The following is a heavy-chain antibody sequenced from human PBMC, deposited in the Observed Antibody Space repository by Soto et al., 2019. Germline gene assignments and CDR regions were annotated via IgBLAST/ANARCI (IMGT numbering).Heavy chain of an antibody. D-gene: IGHD2-2*02. V-gene: IGHV1-69*13. CDR2: IIPIFGTA. J-gene: IGHJ3*02. CDR3: ARDPRFVVVPAAISAQDAFDI. CDR1: GGTFSSYA. Sequence: ASVKVSCKASGGTFSSYAISWVRQAPGQGLEWMGGIIPIFGTANYAQKFQGRVTITADESTSTAYMELGSLRSEDTAVYYCARDPRFVVVPAAISAQDAFDIWGQGTMVTVSS.